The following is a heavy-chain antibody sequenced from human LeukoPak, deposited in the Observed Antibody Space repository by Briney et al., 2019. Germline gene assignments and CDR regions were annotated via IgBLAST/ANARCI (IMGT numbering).Heavy chain of an antibody. Sequence: ASVKVSCKASGYTFTSYAMHWVRQAPGQRLEWMGWINAGNGNTKYSQKLQGRVTITRDTSASTAYMELSSLRSEDTAVYYCARDPRDGYYNWFDPWGQGTLVTVSS. CDR2: INAGNGNT. CDR3: ARDPRDGYYNWFDP. J-gene: IGHJ5*02. CDR1: GYTFTSYA. D-gene: IGHD5-24*01. V-gene: IGHV1-3*01.